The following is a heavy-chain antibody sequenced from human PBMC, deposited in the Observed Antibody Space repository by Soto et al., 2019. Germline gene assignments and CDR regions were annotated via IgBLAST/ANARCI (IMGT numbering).Heavy chain of an antibody. V-gene: IGHV3-11*06. CDR1: GFIFRDWF. Sequence: PGGSLRLSCAASGFIFRDWFMSWVRQAPGKGLEWVSYISSDSSNIAYADSVKGRFTISRDNAKNSLYLQMNSLRAEDTAVYYCATYYGSGSYFPDHYYYGMDVWGQGTTVTVS. D-gene: IGHD3-10*01. CDR3: ATYYGSGSYFPDHYYYGMDV. J-gene: IGHJ6*02. CDR2: ISSDSSNI.